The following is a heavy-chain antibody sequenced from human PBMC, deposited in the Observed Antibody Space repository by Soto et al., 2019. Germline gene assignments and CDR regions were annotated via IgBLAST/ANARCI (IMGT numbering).Heavy chain of an antibody. V-gene: IGHV4-39*01. CDR1: GASISSSSNF. CDR3: VRNVLGSATTSFAY. Sequence: QLQLQESGPGLVKPSDTLSLTCTVSGASISSSSNFWGYIRQAPGKGLEWIGSIFYRGSIYYSPALKSRVALSIDASKSQVSLRLRSVTAADTAVYYCVRNVLGSATTSFAYWGQGTLVSVSS. CDR2: IFYRGSI. J-gene: IGHJ4*02. D-gene: IGHD1-1*01.